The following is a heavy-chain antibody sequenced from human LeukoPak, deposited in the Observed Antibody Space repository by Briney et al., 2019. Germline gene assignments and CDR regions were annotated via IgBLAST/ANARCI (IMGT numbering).Heavy chain of an antibody. Sequence: GGSLRLSCAASGFTVSSNYMSWVRQAPGKGLEWGSVIYSGGSTYYADSVKGRFTISRDNSKNTLYLQMNSLRAEDTAVYYCARPQLSSGYYYFDYWGQGTLVTVSS. J-gene: IGHJ4*02. CDR2: IYSGGST. CDR1: GFTVSSNY. CDR3: ARPQLSSGYYYFDY. D-gene: IGHD3-22*01. V-gene: IGHV3-66*04.